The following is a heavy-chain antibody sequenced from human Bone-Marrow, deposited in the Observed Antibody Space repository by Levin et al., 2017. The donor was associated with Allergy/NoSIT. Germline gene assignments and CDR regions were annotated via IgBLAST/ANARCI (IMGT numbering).Heavy chain of an antibody. CDR2: VYYTGTT. Sequence: SETLSLTCTVSGGSVSSSTYYWGWIRQPPGKGLEWIGTVYYTGTTDYKSFLKSRLTISVDKSKNQFSLQLSSVTAADTAVYYGVRDRTWIQGWPNWFDPWGQGTLVTVSS. D-gene: IGHD5-18*01. CDR1: GGSVSSSTYY. V-gene: IGHV4-39*07. CDR3: VRDRTWIQGWPNWFDP. J-gene: IGHJ5*02.